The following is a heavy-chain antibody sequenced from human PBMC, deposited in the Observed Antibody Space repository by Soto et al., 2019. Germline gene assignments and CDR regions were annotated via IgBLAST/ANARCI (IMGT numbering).Heavy chain of an antibody. D-gene: IGHD2-2*01. J-gene: IGHJ4*02. V-gene: IGHV4-39*01. CDR3: ARRSLDIVVVPAAMIFDY. CDR2: IYYSGST. Sequence: PSETLSLTCTVSGGSISSSSYYWGWIRQPPGKGLEWIGSIYYSGSTYYNPSLKSRVTISVDTSKNQFSLKLSSVTAADTAVYYCARRSLDIVVVPAAMIFDYWGQGTLVTVSS. CDR1: GGSISSSSYY.